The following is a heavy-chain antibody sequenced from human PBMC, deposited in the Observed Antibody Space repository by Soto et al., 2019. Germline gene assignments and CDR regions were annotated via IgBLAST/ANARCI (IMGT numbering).Heavy chain of an antibody. V-gene: IGHV3-21*01. J-gene: IGHJ4*02. D-gene: IGHD5-18*01. CDR3: ARDKRYSYGYNAYDSSGYSTTKTGTFDY. CDR2: ISSSSSYI. CDR1: GFTFSSYS. Sequence: GGSLRLSCAASGFTFSSYSMNWVRQAPGKGLEWVSSISSSSSYIYYADSVKGRFTISRDNAKNSLYLQMNSLRAEDTAVYYCARDKRYSYGYNAYDSSGYSTTKTGTFDYWGQGTLVTVSS.